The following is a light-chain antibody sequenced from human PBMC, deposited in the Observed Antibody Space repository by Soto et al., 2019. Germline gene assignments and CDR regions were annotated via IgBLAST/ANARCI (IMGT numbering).Light chain of an antibody. CDR1: QSISTF. V-gene: IGKV1-39*01. J-gene: IGKJ1*01. Sequence: DIQMTQSPSSLSASVGDRVTITFRASQSISTFLNWYQQKPGNAPKSLIYAASNLQSGVPSRFSGSGSGTDFTLTISSLQPEDFATYYCQQSFSSPRTFGPGTKVDI. CDR2: AAS. CDR3: QQSFSSPRT.